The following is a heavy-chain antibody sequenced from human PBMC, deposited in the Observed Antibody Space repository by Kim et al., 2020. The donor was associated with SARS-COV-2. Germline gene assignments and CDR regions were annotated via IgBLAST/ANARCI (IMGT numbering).Heavy chain of an antibody. V-gene: IGHV4-31*03. CDR2: IYNGGST. J-gene: IGHJ5*02. D-gene: IGHD2-15*01. CDR3: ARGYCSGVSCYSGDWYNWFDP. CDR1: GGSISSGGYY. Sequence: SETLSLTCTVSGGSISSGGYYWSWIRQHPGKGLEWIGYIYNGGSTYYNPSLKSRVAISGDTSKNQFSLKLNSVTAADTAVYHCARGYCSGVSCYSGDWYNWFDPWGQGTLVTVSS.